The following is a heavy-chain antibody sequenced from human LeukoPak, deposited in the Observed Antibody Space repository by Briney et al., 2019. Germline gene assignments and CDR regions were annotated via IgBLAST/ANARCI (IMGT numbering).Heavy chain of an antibody. V-gene: IGHV3-66*01. CDR1: GFTVSSNY. CDR2: TYSGGST. J-gene: IGHJ4*02. CDR3: AGLDRY. Sequence: GGSLRLSCAASGFTVSSNYMSWVRQAPGKGLEWVSITYSGGSTYYTNSVKGRFTISRDNSKNTLYLQMNSLRAEDTAVYYCAGLDRYWGQGTLVTVSS.